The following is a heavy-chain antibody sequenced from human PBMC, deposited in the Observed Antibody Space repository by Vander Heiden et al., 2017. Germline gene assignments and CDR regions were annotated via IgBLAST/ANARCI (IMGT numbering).Heavy chain of an antibody. D-gene: IGHD1-26*01. J-gene: IGHJ4*02. Sequence: QAQLQQWGAGLLKPSETLSLTCAVYGGSFSGYYWSWIRQPRGKGLEWIGEINHSGSTNYNPSLKSRVTISVDTSKNQFSLKLSSVTAADTAVYYCARGVGASIQTDLDYWGQGTLVTVSS. V-gene: IGHV4-34*01. CDR2: INHSGST. CDR1: GGSFSGYY. CDR3: ARGVGASIQTDLDY.